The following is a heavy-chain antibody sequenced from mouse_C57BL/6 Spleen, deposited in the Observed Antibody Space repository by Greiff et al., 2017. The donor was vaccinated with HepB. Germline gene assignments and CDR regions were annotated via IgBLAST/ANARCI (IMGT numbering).Heavy chain of an antibody. V-gene: IGHV14-1*01. Sequence: VQLQQSGAELVRPGASVKLSCTASGFNIKDYYMHWVKQRPEQGLEWIGRIDPEDGDTEYAPKFQGKATMTADTSSNTAYLQLSSLTSEDTAVYYCTTYGYDGPYAMDYWGQGTSVTVSS. CDR2: IDPEDGDT. CDR1: GFNIKDYY. CDR3: TTYGYDGPYAMDY. D-gene: IGHD2-2*01. J-gene: IGHJ4*01.